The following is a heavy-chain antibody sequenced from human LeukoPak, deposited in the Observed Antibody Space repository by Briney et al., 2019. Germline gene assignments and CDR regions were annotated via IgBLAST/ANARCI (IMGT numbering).Heavy chain of an antibody. D-gene: IGHD2-2*02. CDR3: ARGAVPAAIGYLPFY. Sequence: GGSLRLSCAASGFTFSSYAMHWVRQAPGKGLEWVAVISYDGSNKYYADSVKGRFTISRDNSKNTLYLQMNSLRAEDTAVYYCARGAVPAAIGYLPFYWGQGTLVTVSS. CDR1: GFTFSSYA. V-gene: IGHV3-30-3*01. J-gene: IGHJ4*02. CDR2: ISYDGSNK.